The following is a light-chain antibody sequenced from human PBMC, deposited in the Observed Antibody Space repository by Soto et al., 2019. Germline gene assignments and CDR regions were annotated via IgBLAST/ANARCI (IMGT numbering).Light chain of an antibody. Sequence: AIQMTQSPSSLSASVGDIVTITCRASQGIRNDLGWYQQKPGKAPKLLIYAASSLQSGVPSRFSGSGSGTDFTLTISSLEPEDFGVYYCQQRHNWPITFGQGTRLEIK. V-gene: IGKV1-6*01. J-gene: IGKJ5*01. CDR3: QQRHNWPIT. CDR2: AAS. CDR1: QGIRND.